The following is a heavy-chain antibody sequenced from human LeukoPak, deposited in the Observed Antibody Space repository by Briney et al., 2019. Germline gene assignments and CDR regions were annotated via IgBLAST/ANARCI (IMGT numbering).Heavy chain of an antibody. CDR3: AKGKYYYDTPATIFDY. V-gene: IGHV3-23*01. CDR1: GFTFSSYA. Sequence: GGSLRLSCAASGFTFSSYAMSWVRQAPGKGLEWASAISGSGGSTYYADSVKGRFTISRDNSKNTLYLQMNSLRAEDTAVYYCAKGKYYYDTPATIFDYWGQGTLVTVSS. J-gene: IGHJ4*02. CDR2: ISGSGGST. D-gene: IGHD3-22*01.